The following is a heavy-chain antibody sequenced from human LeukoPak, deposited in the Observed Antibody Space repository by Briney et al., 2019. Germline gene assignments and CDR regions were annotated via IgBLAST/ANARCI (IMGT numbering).Heavy chain of an antibody. CDR2: INHSGST. CDR3: ARYPGGGAFDY. V-gene: IGHV4-34*01. CDR1: GGSFSGYY. Sequence: SETLSLTCAVYGGSFSGYYWSWIRQPPGKGLEWIGEINHSGSTNYNPSLKSRVTISIDTSKNQFSLKLSSVTAADTAVYYCARYPGGGAFDYWGQGTLVTVSS. D-gene: IGHD3-10*01. J-gene: IGHJ4*02.